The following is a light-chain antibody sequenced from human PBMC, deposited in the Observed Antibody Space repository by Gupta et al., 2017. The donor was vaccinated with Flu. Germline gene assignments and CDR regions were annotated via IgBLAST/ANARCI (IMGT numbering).Light chain of an antibody. J-gene: IGLJ3*02. CDR2: VFRDGSH. CDR1: SGHSSYA. Sequence: QLVLPQSPLASASLGASVKLTCTLSSGHSSYAVAWHQQQPHKGPRYLMKVFRDGSHNKGDGSPDRFSGSSSAAALYLTISSLQSDDDSYYYSQTWGTGMQVLGGGTKLTVL. CDR3: QTWGTGMQV. V-gene: IGLV4-69*01.